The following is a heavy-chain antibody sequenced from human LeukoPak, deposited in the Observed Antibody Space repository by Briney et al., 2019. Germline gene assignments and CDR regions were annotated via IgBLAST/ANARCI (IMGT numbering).Heavy chain of an antibody. Sequence: HSGGSLRLSCAASGFTFSSYWMNWARQAPGKGLEWVASINHNGNVNYYVDSVKGRFTISRDNAKNSLYLQMSNLRAEDTAVYFCARGGGLDVWGQGTMVTVSS. CDR3: ARGGGLDV. CDR1: GFTFSSYW. V-gene: IGHV3-7*03. CDR2: INHNGNVN. J-gene: IGHJ3*01. D-gene: IGHD2-15*01.